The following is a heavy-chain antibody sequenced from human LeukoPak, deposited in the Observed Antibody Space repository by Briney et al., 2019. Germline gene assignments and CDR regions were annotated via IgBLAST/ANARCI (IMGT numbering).Heavy chain of an antibody. CDR2: IYYSGST. CDR3: ARNLYGGNLNYFDY. V-gene: IGHV4-59*01. Sequence: KPSETLSLTCTVSGGSISSYYWSWIRQPPGKGLEWIGYIYYSGSTNYNPSLKSRVTISVDTSKNQFSLKLSSVTAADTAVYYCARNLYGGNLNYFDYWGQGTLVTVSS. J-gene: IGHJ4*02. D-gene: IGHD4-23*01. CDR1: GGSISSYY.